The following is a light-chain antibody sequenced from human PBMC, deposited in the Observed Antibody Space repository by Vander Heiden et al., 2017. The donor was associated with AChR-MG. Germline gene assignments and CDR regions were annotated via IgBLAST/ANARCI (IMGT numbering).Light chain of an antibody. CDR3: QAWDSTNLV. CDR1: KLTTEY. J-gene: IGLJ3*02. CDR2: QDK. V-gene: IGLV3-1*01. Sequence: SYELTQPPSVSVSPGQTAIITCSGDKLTTEYVCWYQKKPGQSPVLVIYQDKKRPSGIPERFSGSNSGNTATLTISGTQAVDEADYYCQAWDSTNLVFGGGTKLTVL.